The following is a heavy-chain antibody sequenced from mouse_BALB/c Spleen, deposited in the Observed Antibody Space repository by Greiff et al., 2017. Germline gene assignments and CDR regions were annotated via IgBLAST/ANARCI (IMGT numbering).Heavy chain of an antibody. CDR2: INPNNGGT. J-gene: IGHJ3*01. CDR3: ARGSYWFAY. CDR1: GYTFTDYN. Sequence: EVQGVESGPELVKPGASVKIPCKASGYTFTDYNMDWVKQSHGKSLEWIGDINPNNGGTIYNQKFKGKATLTVDKSSSTAYMELRSLTSEDTAVYYCARGSYWFAYWGQGTLVTVSA. V-gene: IGHV1-18*01. D-gene: IGHD1-1*02.